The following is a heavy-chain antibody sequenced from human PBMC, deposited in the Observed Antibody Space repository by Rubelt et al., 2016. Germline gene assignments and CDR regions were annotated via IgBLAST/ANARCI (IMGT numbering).Heavy chain of an antibody. Sequence: GGVVQPGRSLRLSCAAFGFTFSSYGMHWVRQAPGKGLEWVAVIWYDGSNKYYADSVKGRFTISRDNSKNTLYLQMNSLRAEDTAVYYCAGLDVVVVAATVEDYWGQGTLVTVSS. V-gene: IGHV3-33*01. CDR1: GFTFSSYG. J-gene: IGHJ4*02. CDR3: AGLDVVVVAATVEDY. D-gene: IGHD2-15*01. CDR2: IWYDGSNK.